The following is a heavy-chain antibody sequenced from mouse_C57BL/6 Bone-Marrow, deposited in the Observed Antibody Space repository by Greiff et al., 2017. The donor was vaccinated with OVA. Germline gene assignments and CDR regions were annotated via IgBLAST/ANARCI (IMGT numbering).Heavy chain of an antibody. CDR2: SRNKANDYTT. CDR1: GFTFSDFY. CDR3: ARDASPIYAMDY. Sequence: EVQLVESGGGLVQSGRSLRLSCATSGFTFSDFYMEWVRQAPGKGLEWIAASRNKANDYTTEYSASVKGRFIVSRDTSQSILYLQMNALRAEDTAIYYCARDASPIYAMDYWGQGTSVTVSS. J-gene: IGHJ4*01. V-gene: IGHV7-1*01. D-gene: IGHD6-5*01.